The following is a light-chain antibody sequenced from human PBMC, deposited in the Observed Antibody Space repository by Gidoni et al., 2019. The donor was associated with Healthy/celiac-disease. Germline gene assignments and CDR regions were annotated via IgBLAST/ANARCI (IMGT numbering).Light chain of an antibody. J-gene: IGKJ3*01. CDR2: AGS. CDR1: QSISSY. Sequence: IQMNQSPSSLSASVGHRGTITCRASQSISSYLNWYQQKPGKAPKLLIYAGSSLQSGVPSRFSGSGSGTKFTLTNSSLQPGDFATYYCQQSYSTPLFTFGPGTKVDIK. CDR3: QQSYSTPLFT. V-gene: IGKV1-39*01.